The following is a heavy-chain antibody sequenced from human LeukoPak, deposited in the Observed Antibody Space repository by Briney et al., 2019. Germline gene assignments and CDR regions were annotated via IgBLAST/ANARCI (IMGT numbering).Heavy chain of an antibody. D-gene: IGHD3-10*01. Sequence: PGVSLRLSCAASGFSFSSYAMSWVRQAPGKGLECGSAISDSGGSTYYADSVKGRFTISRDNSKNTLYLQMNSLRAEDTAVYYCAKDLEVRGVMNYWGQGTLVTVSS. V-gene: IGHV3-23*01. CDR2: ISDSGGST. J-gene: IGHJ4*02. CDR1: GFSFSSYA. CDR3: AKDLEVRGVMNY.